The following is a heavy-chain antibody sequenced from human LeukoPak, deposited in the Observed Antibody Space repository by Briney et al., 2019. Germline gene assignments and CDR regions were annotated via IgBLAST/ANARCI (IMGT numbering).Heavy chain of an antibody. CDR2: IIQDGSEK. J-gene: IGHJ4*02. D-gene: IGHD1-1*01. V-gene: IGHV3-7*05. CDR3: ARRNSGTCFDY. Sequence: GGSLRLSCAASGFTFSSYWMSWVRQAPGTGLEWVANIIQDGSEKYYVDSVKGRFTISRDNAKNSLYLQMHSLRIEDTALYYCARRNSGTCFDYWGQGTLVTVPP. CDR1: GFTFSSYW.